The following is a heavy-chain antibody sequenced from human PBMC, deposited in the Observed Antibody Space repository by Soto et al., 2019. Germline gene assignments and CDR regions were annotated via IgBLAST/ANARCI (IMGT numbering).Heavy chain of an antibody. D-gene: IGHD2-15*01. CDR2: IYYSGST. Sequence: SETLSLTCTVSGGSISSYYWSWIRQPPGKGLEWIGYIYYSGSTNYNPSLKSRVTISIDTSKNQFSLKLTSVTAADTAVYYCASALYCSGGSCSFDPWGQGTLVTVSS. CDR1: GGSISSYY. CDR3: ASALYCSGGSCSFDP. J-gene: IGHJ5*02. V-gene: IGHV4-59*01.